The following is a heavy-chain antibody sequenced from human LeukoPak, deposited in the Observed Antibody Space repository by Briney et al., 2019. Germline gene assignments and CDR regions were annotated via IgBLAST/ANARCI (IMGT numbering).Heavy chain of an antibody. CDR1: GGSISSYY. D-gene: IGHD1-26*01. CDR2: IYYSGST. V-gene: IGHV4-59*12. J-gene: IGHJ4*02. Sequence: SETLSLTCTVSGGSISSYYWSWIRQPPGKGLEWIGYIYYSGSTNYNPSLKSRVTISVDTSKNQFSLKLSSVTAADTAVYYCAREISDDRRTSGSYSVVDYWGQGTLVTVSS. CDR3: AREISDDRRTSGSYSVVDY.